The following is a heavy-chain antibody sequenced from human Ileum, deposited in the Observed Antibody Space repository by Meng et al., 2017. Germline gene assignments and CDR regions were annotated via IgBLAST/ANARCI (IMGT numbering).Heavy chain of an antibody. Sequence: VLLQGAGPGLVKPSGTLSLTCAVSGDSIRSRDWWSWVRQPPGKGLEWIGEISQESGRTNYNPSLKSRVTISLDKSKNQFSLNLNSVTAADTAVYYCVRNEGYSLGDWGQGTLVTVSS. CDR2: ISQESGRT. CDR3: VRNEGYSLGD. CDR1: GDSIRSRDW. V-gene: IGHV4-4*02. D-gene: IGHD2-21*01. J-gene: IGHJ4*02.